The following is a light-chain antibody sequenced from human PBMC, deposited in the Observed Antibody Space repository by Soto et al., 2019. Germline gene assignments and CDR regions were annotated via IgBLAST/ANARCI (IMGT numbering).Light chain of an antibody. CDR3: QTWGTGIWV. CDR1: SGHSSYA. V-gene: IGLV4-69*01. J-gene: IGLJ3*02. Sequence: QAVVTQSPSASASLGASVKLTCTLSSGHSSYAIAWHQQQPEKGPRYLMKLNSDGSHSKGDGIPDRFSGSSSGAERYLTIFSLQSEDEADYYFQTWGTGIWVFGGGTKLTVL. CDR2: LNSDGSH.